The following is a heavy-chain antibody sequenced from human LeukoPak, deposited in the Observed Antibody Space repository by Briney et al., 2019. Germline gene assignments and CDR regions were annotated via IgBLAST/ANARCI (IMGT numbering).Heavy chain of an antibody. CDR1: GITFRNYW. J-gene: IGHJ4*02. Sequence: GGSLRLSCVASGITFRNYWMSWVRQAPGKGLEWVANINQDSSERYYVDSVKGRFTISRDNAKNSLYLQLNTLRPEDTAVYYCVQGWRDNWGQGTLVTVSS. V-gene: IGHV3-7*01. D-gene: IGHD2-15*01. CDR2: INQDSSER. CDR3: VQGWRDN.